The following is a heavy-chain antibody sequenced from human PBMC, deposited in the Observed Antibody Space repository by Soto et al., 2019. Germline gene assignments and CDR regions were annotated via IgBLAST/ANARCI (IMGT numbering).Heavy chain of an antibody. CDR2: IIPIFGTA. Sequence: SVKVSCKASGGTFSSYAISWVRQAPGQGLEWMGGIIPIFGTAKYAQKFQGRVTITTDESTSTAYMELSSLRSEDTAVYYCARFIPNPYYYDSSGYYYGSRGFDPWGQGTLVTVS. V-gene: IGHV1-69*05. CDR1: GGTFSSYA. CDR3: ARFIPNPYYYDSSGYYYGSRGFDP. D-gene: IGHD3-22*01. J-gene: IGHJ5*02.